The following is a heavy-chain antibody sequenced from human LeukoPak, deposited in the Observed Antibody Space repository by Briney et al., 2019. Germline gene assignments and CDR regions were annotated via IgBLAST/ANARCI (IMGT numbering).Heavy chain of an antibody. Sequence: ASVKVSCKASGYTFSSYSISWVRQAPGQGLEWMGWISAYSGNTNYAHKLQGRVTMTTDTSTSTAYMELRSLRSDDTAVYYCARHRSRMVRGGDWFDPWGQGTLVTVSS. V-gene: IGHV1-18*01. J-gene: IGHJ5*02. CDR1: GYTFSSYS. CDR2: ISAYSGNT. CDR3: ARHRSRMVRGGDWFDP. D-gene: IGHD3-10*01.